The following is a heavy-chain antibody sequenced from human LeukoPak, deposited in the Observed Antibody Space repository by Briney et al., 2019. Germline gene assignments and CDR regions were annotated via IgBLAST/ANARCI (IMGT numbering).Heavy chain of an antibody. J-gene: IGHJ4*02. CDR1: GGNFIRYA. V-gene: IGHV1-69*05. CDR3: ATYTLSQFWSGCYHFDY. D-gene: IGHD3-3*01. Sequence: SVKVCCKASGGNFIRYAVSWVRQAPGQGLEWMGGIIPMFGTSNYAQKFQGRVTITTDESTTTAYMELSSLSSEDTAVYYCATYTLSQFWSGCYHFDYWGQGTLVSVSS. CDR2: IIPMFGTS.